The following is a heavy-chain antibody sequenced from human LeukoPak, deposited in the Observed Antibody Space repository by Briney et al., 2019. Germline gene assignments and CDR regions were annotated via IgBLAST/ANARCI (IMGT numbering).Heavy chain of an antibody. CDR1: GYTFTGYY. Sequence: GASVKVSCKASGYTFTGYYMHWVRQAPGQGLEWMGWINPNSGGTNYAQKFQGRVTMTRDTSISTAYMELSRLRSDDTAVYYCARDRATMVRGVIIGYWGQGTLVTVSS. D-gene: IGHD3-10*01. CDR3: ARDRATMVRGVIIGY. CDR2: INPNSGGT. V-gene: IGHV1-2*02. J-gene: IGHJ4*02.